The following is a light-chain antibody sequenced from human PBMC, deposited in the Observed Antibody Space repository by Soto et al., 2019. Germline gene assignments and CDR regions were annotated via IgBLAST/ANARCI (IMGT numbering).Light chain of an antibody. V-gene: IGKV1-5*01. CDR3: QHYNSDPWT. J-gene: IGKJ1*01. Sequence: DIEMTQSPSTLSASVGDRVTITCRASQTIRRWLAWYQQRPGKAPKVPIYDASTVESGVPARFRGSGSETEFTLTISSLQPEDSATYYCQHYNSDPWTFGQGTKVEIK. CDR2: DAS. CDR1: QTIRRW.